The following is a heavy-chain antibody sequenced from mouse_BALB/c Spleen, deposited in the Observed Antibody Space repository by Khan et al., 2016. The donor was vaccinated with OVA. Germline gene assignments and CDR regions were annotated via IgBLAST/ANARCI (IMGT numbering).Heavy chain of an antibody. Sequence: QVQLKESGPGLVAPSQSLSITCTVSGFSFSRYNIHWVRQPPGKGLEWLGIIWGGGGTYYNSTLKSRLSIRKDNSTSQVFLKMNNQQTDDTSMYYCARAYYRYDGYDAMDYWGQGTPVTVSS. J-gene: IGHJ4*01. D-gene: IGHD2-14*01. CDR1: GFSFSRYN. V-gene: IGHV2-6-4*01. CDR3: ARAYYRYDGYDAMDY. CDR2: IWGGGGT.